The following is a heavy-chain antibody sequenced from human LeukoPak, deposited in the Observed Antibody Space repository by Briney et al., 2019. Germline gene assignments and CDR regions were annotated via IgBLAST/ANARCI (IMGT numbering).Heavy chain of an antibody. J-gene: IGHJ6*02. CDR3: ARGTSAAGNPYYYYYYGMDV. D-gene: IGHD6-13*01. Sequence: GGSVRVSCKASGYTFTGYYMHWVRQAPGQGLERMGWINPKSGGTNYAQKFQGRVTMPRDTSISTAYMELSRLRSDDTAVYYCARGTSAAGNPYYYYYYGMDVWGQGTTVTVSS. CDR1: GYTFTGYY. V-gene: IGHV1-2*02. CDR2: INPKSGGT.